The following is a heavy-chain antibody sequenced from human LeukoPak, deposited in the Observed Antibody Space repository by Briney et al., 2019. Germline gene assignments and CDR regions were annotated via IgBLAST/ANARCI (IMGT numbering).Heavy chain of an antibody. J-gene: IGHJ4*02. Sequence: PSGTLSLTCTVSGGSISSYYWSWIRQPPGKGLEWIGYIYYSGSTNYNPSLKSRVTISVDTSKNQFSLKLSSVTAADTAVYYCARQYGASGKDYWGQGTLVTVSS. V-gene: IGHV4-59*08. CDR3: ARQYGASGKDY. CDR2: IYYSGST. CDR1: GGSISSYY. D-gene: IGHD3-10*01.